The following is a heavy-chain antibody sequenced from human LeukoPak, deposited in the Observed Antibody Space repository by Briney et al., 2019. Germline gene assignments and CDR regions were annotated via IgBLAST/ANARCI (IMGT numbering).Heavy chain of an antibody. V-gene: IGHV3-23*01. D-gene: IGHD1-26*01. CDR1: GFTFSSYA. J-gene: IGHJ4*02. CDR2: ISGSGGST. CDR3: GRDLGGRSGY. Sequence: GGSLRLSCAASGFTFSSYAMSWVRQAPGKGLEWVSAISGSGGSTYYADSVKGRFSISRDNAKNTLYLRMNSLRAEDTAVYYCGRDLGGRSGYWGQGTLVTVSS.